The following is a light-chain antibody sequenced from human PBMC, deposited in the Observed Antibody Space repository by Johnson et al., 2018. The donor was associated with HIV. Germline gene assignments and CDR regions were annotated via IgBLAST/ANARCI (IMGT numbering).Light chain of an antibody. CDR1: RSSTGRNY. Sequence: QSVLTQPPSVSAAPGQKVTIYCSGSRSSTGRNYASWYQQLPGTAPKLLIYENNKRPSGIPDRFPGSKSGTSATLGITGLQTGDEADYYCGTWDSSLSAYVFGTGTRVTVL. J-gene: IGLJ1*01. V-gene: IGLV1-51*02. CDR2: ENN. CDR3: GTWDSSLSAYV.